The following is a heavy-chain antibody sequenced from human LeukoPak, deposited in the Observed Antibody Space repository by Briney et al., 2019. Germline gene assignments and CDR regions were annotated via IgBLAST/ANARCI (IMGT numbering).Heavy chain of an antibody. CDR2: ITISSNFI. J-gene: IGHJ6*02. CDR3: ARDGHGDGFLTGYSYFGMDV. CDR1: GFSLSSYS. V-gene: IGHV3-21*01. Sequence: PGGSLRLSCAASGFSLSSYSMNWVRQAPGKGLEWVSSITISSNFIYYADSVKGRFTISRDNAKSSLFLQMNSLRAEDTAVYFCARDGHGDGFLTGYSYFGMDVWGQGTTVSVSS. D-gene: IGHD3-9*01.